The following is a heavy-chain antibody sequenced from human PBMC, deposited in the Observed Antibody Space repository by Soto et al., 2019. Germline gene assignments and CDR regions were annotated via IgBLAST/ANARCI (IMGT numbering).Heavy chain of an antibody. CDR1: GYTFTSYG. CDR2: ISAYNGNT. CDR3: ARDGDSTNFAY. Sequence: QVQLVQSGAEVQKPGASVKVSGKASGYTFTSYGISWVRQATGQGLERMGWISAYNGNTNYAQKLQGRVTMTTDTATSTAYMELRSLRSDDTALYYCARDGDSTNFAYWGQGTLVTVSS. J-gene: IGHJ4*02. D-gene: IGHD6-13*01. V-gene: IGHV1-18*01.